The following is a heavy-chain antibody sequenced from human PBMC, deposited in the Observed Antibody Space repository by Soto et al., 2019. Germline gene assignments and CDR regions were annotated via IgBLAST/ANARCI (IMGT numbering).Heavy chain of an antibody. J-gene: IGHJ4*02. D-gene: IGHD5-18*01. Sequence: WTWIRQHPGKGLEWIGYIYQRGSTYYNPSLKSRVTISIDTSKNQFSLNLNSVTAADTAVYYCARDQADTDMVFDYWGQGTLVPVSS. CDR2: IYQRGST. V-gene: IGHV4-31*02. CDR3: ARDQADTDMVFDY.